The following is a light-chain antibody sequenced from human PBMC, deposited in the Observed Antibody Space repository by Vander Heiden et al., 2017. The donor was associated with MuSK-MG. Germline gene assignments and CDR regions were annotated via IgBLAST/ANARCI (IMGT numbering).Light chain of an antibody. V-gene: IGKV3-11*01. Sequence: EIVLTQSPATLSLSPGERATLSCRASQSIKSYLAWYQQKPGQAPRLLISDVSNRATGVPARFSGSGSGTDFTLTISSLEPEDFAVYYCQQRDSWPLTFGGGTKVEIK. CDR1: QSIKSY. J-gene: IGKJ4*01. CDR3: QQRDSWPLT. CDR2: DVS.